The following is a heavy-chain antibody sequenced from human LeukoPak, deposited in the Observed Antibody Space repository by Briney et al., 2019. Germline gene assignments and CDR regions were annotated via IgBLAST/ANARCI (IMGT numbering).Heavy chain of an antibody. J-gene: IGHJ4*02. Sequence: GGSLRLFCAASGFTFSSYGMHWVRQAPGKGLEWVAVISYDGSNKYYADSVKGRFTISRDNSKNTLYLQMNSLRAEDTAVYYCAKDYCSSTSCPNYWGQGTLVTVSS. CDR1: GFTFSSYG. V-gene: IGHV3-30*18. CDR2: ISYDGSNK. CDR3: AKDYCSSTSCPNY. D-gene: IGHD2-2*01.